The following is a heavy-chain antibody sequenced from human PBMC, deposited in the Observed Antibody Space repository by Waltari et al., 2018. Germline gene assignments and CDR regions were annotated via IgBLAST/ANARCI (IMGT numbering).Heavy chain of an antibody. J-gene: IGHJ4*02. V-gene: IGHV3-7*01. CDR3: ARDPHTTVTTRKPLDY. D-gene: IGHD4-4*01. CDR1: GFTFSSYW. Sequence: EVQLVESGGGLVQPGGSLRLSCAASGFTFSSYWMSWVRQAPGKGLEWVANIKQDGSEKYYVDSVKGRFTISRDNAKNSLYLQMNSLRAEDTAVYYCARDPHTTVTTRKPLDYWGQGTLVTVSS. CDR2: IKQDGSEK.